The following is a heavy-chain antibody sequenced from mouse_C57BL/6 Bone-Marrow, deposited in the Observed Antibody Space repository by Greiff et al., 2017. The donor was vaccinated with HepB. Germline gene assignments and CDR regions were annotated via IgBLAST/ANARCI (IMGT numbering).Heavy chain of an antibody. D-gene: IGHD1-1*01. J-gene: IGHJ2*01. Sequence: QVQLQQPGAELVKPGASVKLSCKASGYTFTSYWMHWVKQRPGRGLEWIGRIDPNSGGTNYNEKFKGKATLTADKSSSTAYMQLSNLTSEDSAVYFCARRDYGSHYFDDWGQGTTLTVSS. CDR1: GYTFTSYW. CDR3: ARRDYGSHYFDD. V-gene: IGHV1-62-3*01. CDR2: IDPNSGGT.